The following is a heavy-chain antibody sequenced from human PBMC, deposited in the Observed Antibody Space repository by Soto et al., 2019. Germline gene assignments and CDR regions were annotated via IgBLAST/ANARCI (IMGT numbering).Heavy chain of an antibody. J-gene: IGHJ4*02. V-gene: IGHV1-18*01. Sequence: ASVKVPCKASAYTFTSYGISWVRQAPGQGLEWMGWISAYNGNTNYAQKLQGRVTMTTDTSTSTAYMELRSLRSDETAVYYGESGAGTEVHYWGQGTLVTVSS. CDR2: ISAYNGNT. D-gene: IGHD6-19*01. CDR1: AYTFTSYG. CDR3: ESGAGTEVHY.